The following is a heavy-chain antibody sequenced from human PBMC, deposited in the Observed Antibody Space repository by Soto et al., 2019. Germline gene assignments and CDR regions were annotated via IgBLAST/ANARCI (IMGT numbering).Heavy chain of an antibody. Sequence: QVQLVQSGAEVKKPGASVKVSCKASGYTFTGYYMHWVRQAPGQGLEWMGWINPNSGGTNYAQKFQGWVTMTMDTSISTAYMELSRLRSDDTAVYYCARDIIKGGSPYYYYGMDVWGQGTTVTVSS. V-gene: IGHV1-2*04. CDR3: ARDIIKGGSPYYYYGMDV. D-gene: IGHD6-25*01. CDR1: GYTFTGYY. CDR2: INPNSGGT. J-gene: IGHJ6*02.